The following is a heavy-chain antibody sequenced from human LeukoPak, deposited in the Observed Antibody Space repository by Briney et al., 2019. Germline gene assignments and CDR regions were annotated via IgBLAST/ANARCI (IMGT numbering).Heavy chain of an antibody. Sequence: SETLSLTCTVSGGSISSYYWSWIRQPPGKGLEWIGYIYYSGSTNYNPSLKSRVTISVDTPKNQFSVRLTSVTAADTAVYYCARHRDKMDWFDPWSLGSLVTVSS. D-gene: IGHD2-8*01. CDR3: ARHRDKMDWFDP. J-gene: IGHJ5*02. CDR2: IYYSGST. V-gene: IGHV4-59*08. CDR1: GGSISSYY.